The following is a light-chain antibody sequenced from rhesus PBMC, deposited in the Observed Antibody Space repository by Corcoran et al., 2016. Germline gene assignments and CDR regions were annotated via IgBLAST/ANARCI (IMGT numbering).Light chain of an antibody. CDR1: QSVGSY. V-gene: IGKV3-24*04. CDR3: QQSSISWT. Sequence: ETVVTQSPATLSLSPGERATLSCRASQSVGSYLSWYHQTPGQAPRLLIYGASIRATGIPNRLIGRGSGPDFTLTISSLEAEDVGVYYCQQSSISWTFGQGTKVEIK. J-gene: IGKJ1*01. CDR2: GAS.